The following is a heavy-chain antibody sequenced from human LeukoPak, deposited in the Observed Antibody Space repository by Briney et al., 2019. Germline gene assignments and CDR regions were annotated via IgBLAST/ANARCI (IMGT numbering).Heavy chain of an antibody. Sequence: SETLSLTCAVYGGSFSGYYWSWIRQPPGKGLEWIGEINHSGSTNYNPSLKSRVTISVDTSKNQFSLKLSSVTAADTAGYSCARGHRITIFGVVLRDYYFDNWGQGTLVTVSS. V-gene: IGHV4-34*01. CDR1: GGSFSGYY. J-gene: IGHJ4*03. CDR2: INHSGST. CDR3: ARGHRITIFGVVLRDYYFDN. D-gene: IGHD3-3*01.